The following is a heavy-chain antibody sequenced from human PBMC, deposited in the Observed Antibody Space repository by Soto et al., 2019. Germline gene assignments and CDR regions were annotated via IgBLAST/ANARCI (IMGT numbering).Heavy chain of an antibody. J-gene: IGHJ2*01. V-gene: IGHV4-30-4*01. Sequence: QLQLRESGPGLVKPSETLSLTCTVSGGSISGGVGGLYYWSWIRQPPGKGLEWIGYIYDSGSTYYNPSLKSRVTISGDTSKNQCSLRLSSVTAADTAVYYCAIEVIPLTTDWYFDLWGRGTLVTVSS. CDR3: AIEVIPLTTDWYFDL. CDR1: GGSISGGVGGLYY. CDR2: IYDSGST. D-gene: IGHD4-17*01.